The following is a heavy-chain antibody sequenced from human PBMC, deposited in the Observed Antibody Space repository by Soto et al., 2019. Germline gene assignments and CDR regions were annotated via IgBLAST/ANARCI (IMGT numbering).Heavy chain of an antibody. Sequence: EVQLLGSGGGSVQPGGSLRLSCAASGFTFSNYGMTWVRQAPGKGLEWLSATSDGSTFYRESVKGRFTMSRDDSRNMLYLHMSSRRAEDTATYGSARRVPGTWCGDYWGQGIRVSVSS. CDR2: TSDGST. CDR1: GFTFSNYG. CDR3: ARRVPGTWCGDY. V-gene: IGHV3-23*01. D-gene: IGHD6-19*01. J-gene: IGHJ4*02.